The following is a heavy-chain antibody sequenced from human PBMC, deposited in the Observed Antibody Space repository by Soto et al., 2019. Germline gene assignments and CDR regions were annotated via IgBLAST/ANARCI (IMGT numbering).Heavy chain of an antibody. CDR3: AKRFDY. V-gene: IGHV1-2*04. Sequence: ASVKVSCKASGYTFTGYYMHWVRQAPGQGLEWMGWINPNSGGTNYAQKFQGWVTMTRDTSISTAYMELNSLRAEDTAVYYCAKRFDYWGQGTLVTVSS. CDR2: INPNSGGT. CDR1: GYTFTGYY. J-gene: IGHJ4*02.